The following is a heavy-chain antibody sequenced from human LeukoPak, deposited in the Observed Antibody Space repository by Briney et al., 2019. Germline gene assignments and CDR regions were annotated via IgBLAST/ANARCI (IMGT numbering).Heavy chain of an antibody. J-gene: IGHJ4*02. Sequence: PGRSLRLSCAASGFTFSSYAMHWVRQAPGKGLEWVAVISYDGSNKYYADSVKGRFTISRDNSKNTLYLQMNSLRAEDTAVYYCASVALRDYDILTGYYSRDYWGQGTLVTVSS. CDR3: ASVALRDYDILTGYYSRDY. V-gene: IGHV3-30-3*01. CDR2: ISYDGSNK. D-gene: IGHD3-9*01. CDR1: GFTFSSYA.